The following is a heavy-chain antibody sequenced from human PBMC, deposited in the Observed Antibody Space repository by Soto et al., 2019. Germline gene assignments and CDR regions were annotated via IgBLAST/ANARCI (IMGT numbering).Heavy chain of an antibody. J-gene: IGHJ3*02. CDR2: TRNKGKSYTT. CDR3: ARSGLDYYDSSGYYFLDAFDI. V-gene: IGHV3-72*01. D-gene: IGHD3-22*01. CDR1: GFTFSDHY. Sequence: PGGSLRLSWAASGFTFSDHYMDWVRQAPGKGLEWVGRTRNKGKSYTTEYAAAGTGRITISRDEAKNSLYLQLNSLKTEDTAVYYCARSGLDYYDSSGYYFLDAFDIWGQGT.